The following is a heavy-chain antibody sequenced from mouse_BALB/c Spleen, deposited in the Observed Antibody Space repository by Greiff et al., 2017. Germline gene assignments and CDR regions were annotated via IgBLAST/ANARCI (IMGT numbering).Heavy chain of an antibody. J-gene: IGHJ2*01. D-gene: IGHD2-3*01. Sequence: EVHLVESGGGLVKPGGSLKLSCAASGFAFSSYDMSWVRQTPEKRLEWVAYISSGGGSTYYPDTVKGRFTISRDNAKNTLYLQMSSLKSEDTAMYYCARRWLDYWGQGTTLTVSS. V-gene: IGHV5-12-1*01. CDR1: GFAFSSYD. CDR3: ARRWLDY. CDR2: ISSGGGST.